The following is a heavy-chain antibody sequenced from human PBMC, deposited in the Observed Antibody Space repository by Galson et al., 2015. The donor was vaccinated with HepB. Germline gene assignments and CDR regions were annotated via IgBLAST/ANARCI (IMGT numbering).Heavy chain of an antibody. D-gene: IGHD2-15*01. CDR2: IIPLFGRA. CDR3: IVVVVAATPRWFDP. V-gene: IGHV1-69*13. CDR1: GGTFSSYA. J-gene: IGHJ5*02. Sequence: SVKVSCKASGGTFSSYAISWVRQTPGQGLQWMGGIIPLFGRANYAQMFQGRVTITADDSTSTVYMELGSLRSEDTAVYYCIVVVVAATPRWFDPWGQGTLVTVSS.